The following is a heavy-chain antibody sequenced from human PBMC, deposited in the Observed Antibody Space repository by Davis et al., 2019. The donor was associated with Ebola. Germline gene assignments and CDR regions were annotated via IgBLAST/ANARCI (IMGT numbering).Heavy chain of an antibody. D-gene: IGHD1-26*01. Sequence: GGSLRLSCAASGFVFSSYVMSWVRRAPGKGLEWVSTLGLSADTYYADSVKGRFTISRDNAKNSLYLQMNSLRAEDTAVYYCASLKRYSGLDYWGQGTLVTVSS. CDR1: GFVFSSYV. V-gene: IGHV3-69-1*01. CDR3: ASLKRYSGLDY. CDR2: LGLSADT. J-gene: IGHJ4*02.